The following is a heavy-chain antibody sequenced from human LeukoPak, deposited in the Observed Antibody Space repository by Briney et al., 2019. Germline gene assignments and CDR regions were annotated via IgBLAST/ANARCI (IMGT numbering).Heavy chain of an antibody. V-gene: IGHV4-59*01. Sequence: PSETLSLTCTVSGGSISSYYWSWIRQPPGKGLEWIGYIYFSGSTNYNPSLKSRVTISVDTSKNQFSLKLSSVTAADTAVYYCARVPKGGSYLGASRGAVQYWYFDLWGRGTLVTVSS. CDR2: IYFSGST. J-gene: IGHJ2*01. CDR3: ARVPKGGSYLGASRGAVQYWYFDL. CDR1: GGSISSYY. D-gene: IGHD1-26*01.